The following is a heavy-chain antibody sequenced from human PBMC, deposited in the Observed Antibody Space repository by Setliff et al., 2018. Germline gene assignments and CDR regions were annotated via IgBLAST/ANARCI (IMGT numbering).Heavy chain of an antibody. Sequence: GGSLRLSCAASGFIFSDHWMSWVRQAPGKGLEWVANIKQDGSEKYYVDSVKGRFSISRDNAKKSVSLQMSSLRADDTAVYYCARWTARAVDYWGQGTLVTVSS. D-gene: IGHD6-6*01. J-gene: IGHJ4*02. V-gene: IGHV3-7*03. CDR3: ARWTARAVDY. CDR2: IKQDGSEK. CDR1: GFIFSDHW.